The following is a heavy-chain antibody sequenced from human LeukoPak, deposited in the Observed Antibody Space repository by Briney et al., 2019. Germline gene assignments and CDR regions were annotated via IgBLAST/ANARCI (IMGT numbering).Heavy chain of an antibody. J-gene: IGHJ4*02. D-gene: IGHD1-26*01. Sequence: PSETLSLTCTVSGGSISSGGYYWSWIRQPPGKGLEWIGYIYHSGSTYYNPSLKSRVTISVDRSKNQFSLKLSSVTAADTAVYYCARDSGSYYVGAPAPYFDYWGQGTLVTVSS. CDR2: IYHSGST. CDR3: ARDSGSYYVGAPAPYFDY. V-gene: IGHV4-30-2*01. CDR1: GGSISSGGYY.